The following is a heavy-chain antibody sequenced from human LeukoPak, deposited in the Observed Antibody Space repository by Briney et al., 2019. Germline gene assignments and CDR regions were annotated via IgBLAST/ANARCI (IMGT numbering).Heavy chain of an antibody. V-gene: IGHV3-23*01. CDR2: ISGSGGGT. J-gene: IGHJ4*02. CDR1: GFTFSSYA. Sequence: PGGSLRLSCAASGFTFSSYAMSWVRQAPGKGLEWVSAISGSGGGTYYADSVKGRFTISRDNSKNTLYLQMNSLRAEDTAVYYCASGRVEYSSSSTDYWGQGTLVTVSS. D-gene: IGHD6-6*01. CDR3: ASGRVEYSSSSTDY.